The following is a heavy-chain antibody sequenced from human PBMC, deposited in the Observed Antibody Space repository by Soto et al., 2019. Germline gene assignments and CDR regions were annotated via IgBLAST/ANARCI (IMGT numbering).Heavy chain of an antibody. V-gene: IGHV4-59*08. D-gene: IGHD4-17*01. CDR3: ARRNYGEEGYFFDF. CDR2: IYDSGTT. J-gene: IGHJ4*02. Sequence: QVQLRESGPGLVRPSETLSLTCTVSGGSITGYYWSWIRQPPGKGLERFGYIYDSGTTTYNAALKSRVTISADTSKNQFSLNLRSVTAADTAVYYCARRNYGEEGYFFDFWGQGLLVTVSS. CDR1: GGSITGYY.